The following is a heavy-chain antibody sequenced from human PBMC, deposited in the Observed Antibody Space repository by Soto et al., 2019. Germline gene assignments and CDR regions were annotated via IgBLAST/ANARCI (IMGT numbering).Heavy chain of an antibody. D-gene: IGHD2-15*01. CDR3: AKGPPAWPDLLNTDY. V-gene: IGHV4-59*12. CDR2: ICNSGTT. CDR1: GGSIRSYC. Sequence: PSETLSLTCTVSGGSIRSYCWTWIRQPPGEGLEWIGCICNSGTTNYNPSLKSRVAISIDSQKSQFSLQLSSVTVADTAVYYCAKGPPAWPDLLNTDYWGQGTLVTVSS. J-gene: IGHJ4*02.